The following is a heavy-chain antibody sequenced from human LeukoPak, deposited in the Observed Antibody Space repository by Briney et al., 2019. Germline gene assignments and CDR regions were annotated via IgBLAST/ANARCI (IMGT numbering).Heavy chain of an antibody. CDR3: AKDRVFQAAGVTDY. CDR1: GFTFSSHG. Sequence: GGSLRLSCAASGFTFSSHGMHWVRQAPGKGLEWVAVISDDGSIKLYGDSVKGRFTISRDNSENMLYLQINSLKTEDTAVYYCAKDRVFQAAGVTDYWGQGTLVTVSS. D-gene: IGHD3-10*01. V-gene: IGHV3-30*18. CDR2: ISDDGSIK. J-gene: IGHJ4*02.